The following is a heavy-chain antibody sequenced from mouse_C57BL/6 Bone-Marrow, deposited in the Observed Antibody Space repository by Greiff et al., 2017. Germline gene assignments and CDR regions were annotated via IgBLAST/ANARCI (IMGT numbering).Heavy chain of an antibody. Sequence: QVQLQQSGAELAKPGASVKLSCKASGYTFTSYWMHWVKQRPGQGLEWIGYINPSSGYTKYNQKFKDKDTLTADKSSSTAYMQLSSLTYEDSAVYYCARAYYYYSMDYWGQGTSVTVSS. CDR1: GYTFTSYW. CDR2: INPSSGYT. J-gene: IGHJ4*01. V-gene: IGHV1-7*01. D-gene: IGHD2-10*01. CDR3: ARAYYYYSMDY.